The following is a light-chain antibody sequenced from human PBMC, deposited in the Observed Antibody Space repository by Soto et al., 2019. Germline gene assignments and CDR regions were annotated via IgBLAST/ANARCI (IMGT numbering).Light chain of an antibody. CDR1: KLGDKY. V-gene: IGLV3-1*01. CDR2: QHS. Sequence: SYELTQPPSVSVSPGQTASITCSGDKLGDKYACWYQQKPGQSPVLVIYQHSKRPSGIPERFSGSNSGNTATLTISGTQAMDEADYYCQAWDSSPANVVFGGGTKLTVL. CDR3: QAWDSSPANVV. J-gene: IGLJ2*01.